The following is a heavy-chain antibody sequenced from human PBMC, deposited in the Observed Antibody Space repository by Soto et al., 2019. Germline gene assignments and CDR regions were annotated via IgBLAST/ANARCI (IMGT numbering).Heavy chain of an antibody. Sequence: SETLSLTCAVYGGSFSGYYWSWIRQPPGKGLELIGEINHSGSTNYNPSLKSRVTISVDTSKNQFSLKLSSVTAADTAVYYCASGWMAAFDTWGQGTLVTVSS. CDR2: INHSGST. CDR1: GGSFSGYY. J-gene: IGHJ5*02. D-gene: IGHD2-2*03. V-gene: IGHV4-34*01. CDR3: ASGWMAAFDT.